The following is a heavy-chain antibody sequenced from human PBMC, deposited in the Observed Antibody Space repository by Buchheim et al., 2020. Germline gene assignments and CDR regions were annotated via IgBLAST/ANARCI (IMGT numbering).Heavy chain of an antibody. CDR1: GFTFSTYW. D-gene: IGHD3-3*01. CDR3: ARGDFWSGYYTKYFDY. J-gene: IGHJ4*02. Sequence: EVQLVESGGGLVQPGGSLRLSCVVSGFTFSTYWMSWVRQAPGKGLEWVASIKGDGSGKFYLDSVKGRFNISRDNAKNSLNLQMNSLRAEDTAVYYCARGDFWSGYYTKYFDYWGQGTL. CDR2: IKGDGSGK. V-gene: IGHV3-7*01.